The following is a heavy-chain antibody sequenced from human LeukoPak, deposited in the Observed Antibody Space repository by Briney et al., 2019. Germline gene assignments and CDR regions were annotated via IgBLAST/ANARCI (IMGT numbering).Heavy chain of an antibody. V-gene: IGHV3-11*05. J-gene: IGHJ2*01. CDR1: GFTFSDYY. Sequence: GGSLRLSCAASGFTFSDYYMSWIRQAPGKGLEWVSKISASGSYTNDADSVKGRFTISRDNAKNSLYLHMYSLRAEDTAVYYCAREDKWYFDLWGRGTLVTVSS. CDR2: ISASGSYT. CDR3: AREDKWYFDL.